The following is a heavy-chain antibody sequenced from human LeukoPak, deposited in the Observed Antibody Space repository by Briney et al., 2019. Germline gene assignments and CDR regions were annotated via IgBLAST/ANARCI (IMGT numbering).Heavy chain of an antibody. CDR2: IRGSSSYI. CDR1: GFTFSSYS. D-gene: IGHD6-19*01. J-gene: IGHJ3*02. Sequence: GGSLRLSCAASGFTFSSYSMNWVRRAPGKGLEWVSSIRGSSSYIYYADSMKGRFTISRDNAKNSLYLQMNSLRAEDTAVYYCARDRSVAGSRAFDIWGQGTMVTVSS. CDR3: ARDRSVAGSRAFDI. V-gene: IGHV3-21*01.